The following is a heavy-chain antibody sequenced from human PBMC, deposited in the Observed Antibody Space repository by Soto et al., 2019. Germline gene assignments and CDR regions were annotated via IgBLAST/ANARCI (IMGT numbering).Heavy chain of an antibody. CDR2: IWYDGSNK. CDR1: GFTFSSYG. D-gene: IGHD6-6*01. Sequence: GGSLRLSCAASGFTFSSYGMHWVRQAPGKGLEWVAVIWYDGSNKYYADSVKGRFTISRESSKNTLYLQMNSLRAEDTAVYYCARFEYNSSSFGNWGQGILVTVSS. CDR3: ARFEYNSSSFGN. V-gene: IGHV3-33*01. J-gene: IGHJ4*02.